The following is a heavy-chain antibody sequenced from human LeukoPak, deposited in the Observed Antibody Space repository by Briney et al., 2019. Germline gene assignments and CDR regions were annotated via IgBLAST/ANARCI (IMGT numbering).Heavy chain of an antibody. CDR3: ARTQIRRLLPDY. CDR1: GFTFSSYG. CDR2: ISGSGGST. D-gene: IGHD3-22*01. V-gene: IGHV3-23*01. J-gene: IGHJ4*02. Sequence: LPGGSLRLSCAASGFTFSSYGMSWVRQAPGKGLEWVSAISGSGGSTYYADSVKGRFTISRDNSKNTLYLQMNSLRAEDTAVYYCARTQIRRLLPDYWGQGTLVTVSS.